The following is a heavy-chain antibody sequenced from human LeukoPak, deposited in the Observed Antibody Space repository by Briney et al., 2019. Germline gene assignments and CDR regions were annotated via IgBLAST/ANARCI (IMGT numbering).Heavy chain of an antibody. CDR1: GFTFSSYW. CDR3: ARSNQADDY. CDR2: INPGGSSI. D-gene: IGHD1-14*01. Sequence: GGSLRLSCAASGFTFSSYWMHWVRQVPGKGLVWVARINPGGSSITYADSVKGRFTISRDNVKNTLYLQMDSLRAEDTGVYYCARSNQADDYWGQGTLVTVSS. J-gene: IGHJ4*02. V-gene: IGHV3-74*01.